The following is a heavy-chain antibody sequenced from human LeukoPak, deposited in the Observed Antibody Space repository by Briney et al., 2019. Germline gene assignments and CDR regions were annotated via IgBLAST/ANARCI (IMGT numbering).Heavy chain of an antibody. D-gene: IGHD3-9*01. Sequence: PGGSLRLSRAASGFTLSRYSKNWVRQAPGKGLEWISYITSISSRIHYADSVKGRFTISRDNAKNSLYLQMDSLRVEDTAVYYCTRDPHALDFWGQGTRVTVSS. CDR2: ITSISSRI. J-gene: IGHJ1*01. CDR3: TRDPHALDF. CDR1: GFTLSRYS. V-gene: IGHV3-48*01.